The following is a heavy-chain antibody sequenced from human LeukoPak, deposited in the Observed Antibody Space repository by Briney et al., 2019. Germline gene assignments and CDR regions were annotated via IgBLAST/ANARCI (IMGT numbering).Heavy chain of an antibody. J-gene: IGHJ4*02. CDR2: ISGSGGST. Sequence: GGSLRLSCAASGFTFSSYAMSWVRQAPGKGLEWVSAISGSGGSTYYADSVKGRFTISRDNSKNTLYLQMSSMTAEDTAIYYCARDPGTIFDVLNYHFDSWGQGTLVTVSS. V-gene: IGHV3-23*01. CDR3: ARDPGTIFDVLNYHFDS. D-gene: IGHD3-3*01. CDR1: GFTFSSYA.